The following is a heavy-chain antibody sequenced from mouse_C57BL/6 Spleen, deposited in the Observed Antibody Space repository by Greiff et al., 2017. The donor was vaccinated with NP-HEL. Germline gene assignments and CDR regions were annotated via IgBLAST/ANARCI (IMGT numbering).Heavy chain of an antibody. V-gene: IGHV1-54*01. J-gene: IGHJ2*01. CDR1: GYAFTNYL. CDR3: ARGDYGNYVDY. CDR2: INPGSGGT. D-gene: IGHD2-1*01. Sequence: VQVVESGAELVRPGTSVKVSCKASGYAFTNYLIEWVKQRPGQGLEWIGVINPGSGGTNYNEKFKGKATLTADKSSSTAYMQLSSLTSEDSAVYFCARGDYGNYVDYWGQGTTLTVSS.